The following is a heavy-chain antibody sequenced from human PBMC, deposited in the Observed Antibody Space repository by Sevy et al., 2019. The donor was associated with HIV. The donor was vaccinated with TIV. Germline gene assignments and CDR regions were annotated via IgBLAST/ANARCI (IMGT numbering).Heavy chain of an antibody. CDR1: GGSINNYY. V-gene: IGHV4-59*01. CDR2: MYYSEST. CDR3: TRDLSL. Sequence: SETLSLTCSVSGGSINNYYWNWIRQPPGKGLEWIASMYYSESTNYNPSPESRVTLSFETSKNQFSLKLNSVTAADTAVYYCTRDLSLWGQGTLVTVSS. J-gene: IGHJ4*02.